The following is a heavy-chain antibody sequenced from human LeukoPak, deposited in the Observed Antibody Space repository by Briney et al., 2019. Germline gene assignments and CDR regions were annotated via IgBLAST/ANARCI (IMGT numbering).Heavy chain of an antibody. CDR3: ARDGSGYDFWSGYYNYYYYMDV. D-gene: IGHD3-3*01. Sequence: GGSLRLSCVPSGFTFSSFAMTWVRQAPGKGLEWVSSISGSGGSTYYADSVKGRFTISRDNSKNTLYLQMNSLRAEDTALYYCARDGSGYDFWSGYYNYYYYMDVWGKGTTVTVSS. CDR1: GFTFSSFA. V-gene: IGHV3-23*01. CDR2: ISGSGGST. J-gene: IGHJ6*03.